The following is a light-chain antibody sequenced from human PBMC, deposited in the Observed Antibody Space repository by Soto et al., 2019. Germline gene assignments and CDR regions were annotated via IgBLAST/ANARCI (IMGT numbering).Light chain of an antibody. CDR1: QGVGTW. J-gene: IGKJ4*01. V-gene: IGKV1-12*01. CDR2: TAS. Sequence: DIQMTQSPSSVSASVGDRVTITCRASQGVGTWLAWFQQKPGEAPRLLIYTASTLHSGVPSRFSGSGSGTDFTLTITSLQPEDFATYCCQQGDSFPLTFGGGTKVEIK. CDR3: QQGDSFPLT.